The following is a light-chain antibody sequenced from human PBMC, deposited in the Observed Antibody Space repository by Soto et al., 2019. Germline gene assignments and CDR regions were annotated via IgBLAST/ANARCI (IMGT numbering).Light chain of an antibody. CDR3: LQYNNWPYT. Sequence: EIVMTQSPATLSVSPGERATLSCRASQSVVSNLAWYQQKPGQAPRLLIYGSTTRATGIPARFSGRWSETEFTRTISSLQSEDFAFYYCLQYNNWPYTFGQGTKLEIK. J-gene: IGKJ2*01. V-gene: IGKV3-15*01. CDR2: GST. CDR1: QSVVSN.